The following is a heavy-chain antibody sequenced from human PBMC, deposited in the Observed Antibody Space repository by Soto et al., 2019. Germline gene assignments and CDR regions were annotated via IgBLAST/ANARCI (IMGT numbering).Heavy chain of an antibody. V-gene: IGHV1-18*01. D-gene: IGHD3-3*01. CDR2: ISAYNGNT. J-gene: IGHJ6*02. Sequence: ASVNVSCKASGYTFTSYGISWVRQAPGQGLEWMGWISAYNGNTNYAQKLQGRVTMTTDTSTSTAYMELRSLRSDDTAVYYCAKGHLRLAWLNYGMDVWGQGTTVTVSS. CDR1: GYTFTSYG. CDR3: AKGHLRLAWLNYGMDV.